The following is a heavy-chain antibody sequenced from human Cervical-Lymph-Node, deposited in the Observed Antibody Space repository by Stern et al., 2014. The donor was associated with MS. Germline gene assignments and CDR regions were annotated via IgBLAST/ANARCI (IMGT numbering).Heavy chain of an antibody. J-gene: IGHJ4*02. V-gene: IGHV3-74*02. D-gene: IGHD3-16*01. CDR1: GFTFSNYW. Sequence: EVQLVESGGGLVQPGGTLRLSCVASGFTFSNYWMHWVRQAPGKGLVGVARINREGTAPNHADSVKGRFSISRDNAKNTLYLEMNSLRAEDTAVYYCTKDTFGPEDYWGQGVSVTVSS. CDR3: TKDTFGPEDY. CDR2: INREGTAP.